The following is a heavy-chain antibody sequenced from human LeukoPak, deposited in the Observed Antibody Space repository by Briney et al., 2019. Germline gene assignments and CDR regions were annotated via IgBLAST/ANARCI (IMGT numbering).Heavy chain of an antibody. CDR1: GFTVSSNY. CDR2: IHSGGST. Sequence: PGGSLRLSCAVSGFTVSSNYMSWVRQAPGKGLEWVPLIHSGGSTDYADSVKDRFTISRDNSKNTVNLQINSLRAEDTAVYYCARERRYCSGDNCYSGLDYWGQGTLVTVSS. J-gene: IGHJ4*02. D-gene: IGHD2-15*01. V-gene: IGHV3-53*01. CDR3: ARERRYCSGDNCYSGLDY.